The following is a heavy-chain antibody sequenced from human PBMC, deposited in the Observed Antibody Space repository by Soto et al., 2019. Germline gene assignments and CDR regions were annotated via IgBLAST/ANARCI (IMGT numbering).Heavy chain of an antibody. Sequence: EVQLVESGGGLVKPGGSLRLSCAASGFTFSNAWMNWVRQAPGKGLEWVGRIKSKTDGGTTDYAAPVKGRFTISRDDSKNTLYLQMNSLKTEDTAVYYCTTDPGGSGSYLGLYDYYGMDVWGQGTTVTGSS. CDR1: GFTFSNAW. CDR3: TTDPGGSGSYLGLYDYYGMDV. CDR2: IKSKTDGGTT. D-gene: IGHD3-10*01. J-gene: IGHJ6*02. V-gene: IGHV3-15*07.